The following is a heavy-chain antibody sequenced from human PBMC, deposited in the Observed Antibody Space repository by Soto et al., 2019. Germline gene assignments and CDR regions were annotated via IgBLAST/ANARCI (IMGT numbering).Heavy chain of an antibody. CDR1: GYTFTIYA. V-gene: IGHV1-3*01. CDR2: IIPIIGTA. CDR3: ARDGGWFDP. J-gene: IGHJ5*02. Sequence: ASVKVSCKASGYTFTIYAMHWVRQAPGQRLEWMGWIIPIIGTANYSQKFQGRVTITTDESTSTAYMELSSLRSEDTAVYYCARDGGWFDPWGQGTLVTVSS.